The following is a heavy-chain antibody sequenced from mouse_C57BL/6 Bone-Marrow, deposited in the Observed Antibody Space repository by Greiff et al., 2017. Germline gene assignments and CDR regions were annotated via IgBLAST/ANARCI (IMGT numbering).Heavy chain of an antibody. CDR2: INYDGSST. V-gene: IGHV5-16*01. CDR1: GFTFSDYY. Sequence: EVQLVESEGGLVQPGSSMKLSCTASGFTFSDYYMAWVRQVPEKGLEWVANINYDGSSTYYLDSLKSRFIISRDNAKNILYLQISSLKSEDTATYYCARWLLPNYYAMDYWGQGTSVTVSS. D-gene: IGHD2-3*01. CDR3: ARWLLPNYYAMDY. J-gene: IGHJ4*01.